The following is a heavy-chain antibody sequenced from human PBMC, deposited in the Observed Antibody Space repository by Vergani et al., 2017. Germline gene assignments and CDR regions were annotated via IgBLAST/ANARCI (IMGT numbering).Heavy chain of an antibody. CDR2: IDPSDSYT. CDR3: ASALPYCSGGSCYPAGWFDP. Sequence: EVQLVQSGAEVKKPGESLRISCKGSGYSFTSYWISWVRQMPGKGLEWMGRIDPSDSYTNYSPSFQGHVTISADKSISTAYLQWSSLKASDTAMYYCASALPYCSGGSCYPAGWFDPWGQGTLVTVSS. J-gene: IGHJ5*02. CDR1: GYSFTSYW. D-gene: IGHD2-15*01. V-gene: IGHV5-10-1*03.